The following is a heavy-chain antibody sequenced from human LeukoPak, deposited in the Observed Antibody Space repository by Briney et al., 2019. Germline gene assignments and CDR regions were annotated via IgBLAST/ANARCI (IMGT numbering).Heavy chain of an antibody. CDR3: ARGGGRLIRGASGNWFDP. J-gene: IGHJ5*02. V-gene: IGHV4-59*12. CDR1: GGSISSYY. CDR2: IYYTGST. Sequence: SETLSLTCTVSGGSISSYYWSWIRQPPGKVLEWIGYIYYTGSTNYNPSLKSRVTISVDTSNNQFSLKLSTVTAADTTVYYCARGGGRLIRGASGNWFDPWGQGTLVTVSS. D-gene: IGHD3-10*01.